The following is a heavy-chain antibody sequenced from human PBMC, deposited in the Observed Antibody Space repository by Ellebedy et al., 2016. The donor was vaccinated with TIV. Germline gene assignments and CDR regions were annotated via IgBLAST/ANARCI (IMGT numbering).Heavy chain of an antibody. CDR1: GGTFSSYA. CDR2: INPNSGAT. V-gene: IGHV1-2*02. Sequence: ASVKVSCKASGGTFSSYAISWVRQAPGQGLEWMGWINPNSGATNYAQKFQGRVTMTRDTSISTAYIEVSRLRSDDTAVYCCARDLNSRDDFWGQGTLVTVSS. J-gene: IGHJ5*01. D-gene: IGHD4-11*01. CDR3: ARDLNSRDDF.